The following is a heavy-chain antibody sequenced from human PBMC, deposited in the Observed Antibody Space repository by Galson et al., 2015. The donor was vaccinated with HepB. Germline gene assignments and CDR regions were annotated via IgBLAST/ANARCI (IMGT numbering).Heavy chain of an antibody. Sequence: SLRLSCAASGFTFSSYAMSWVRQAPGKGLEWVSTIGDSGDNTHYVDSVKGRFTISRDNSKNTLYLQMDSLRAEDTAVYYCAKPSPFDWLLMSYWGQGTLVTVSP. CDR3: AKPSPFDWLLMSY. J-gene: IGHJ4*02. V-gene: IGHV3-23*01. CDR1: GFTFSSYA. CDR2: IGDSGDNT. D-gene: IGHD3-9*01.